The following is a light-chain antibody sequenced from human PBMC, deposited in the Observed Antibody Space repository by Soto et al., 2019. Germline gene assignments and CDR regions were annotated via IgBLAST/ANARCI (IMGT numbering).Light chain of an antibody. CDR3: SARDDSLSGVV. CDR2: RSD. J-gene: IGLJ2*01. Sequence: QSVLTQPPSASGTPGQRVTISCSGSGSNIGSNHVYWYQQFPGMAPKLLMYRSDQRPTGVPDRFSGSKSGTSASLAISGLRSDDEADYYCSARDDSLSGVVFGGGTKLTVL. V-gene: IGLV1-47*01. CDR1: GSNIGSNH.